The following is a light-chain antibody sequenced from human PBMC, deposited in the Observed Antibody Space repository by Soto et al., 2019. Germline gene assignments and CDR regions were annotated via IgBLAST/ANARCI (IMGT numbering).Light chain of an antibody. Sequence: EIVVTQAPDTLSLSPGERATLSCMASQSIRSERLAWYQQKPGQAPRLVIFDAFNRASGMPERFSGSGSWTDFTLTITRLEPEDFEVYYCQEYNASPITFGLGTRLAIK. CDR2: DAF. V-gene: IGKV3-20*01. J-gene: IGKJ5*01. CDR1: QSIRSER. CDR3: QEYNASPIT.